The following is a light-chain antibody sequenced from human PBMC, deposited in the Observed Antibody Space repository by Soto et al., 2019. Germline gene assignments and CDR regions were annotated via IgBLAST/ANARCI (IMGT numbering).Light chain of an antibody. CDR1: QSVRSY. Sequence: EIVLTQSPATLSLSPGERATLSCRASQSVRSYLAWYQHKHGQAPRLLIYDASNRATGIPARFSGSGSGTDFTLTISSLEPEDFAVYYCQQRSNWPRTFGQGTKVEIK. CDR3: QQRSNWPRT. V-gene: IGKV3-11*01. J-gene: IGKJ1*01. CDR2: DAS.